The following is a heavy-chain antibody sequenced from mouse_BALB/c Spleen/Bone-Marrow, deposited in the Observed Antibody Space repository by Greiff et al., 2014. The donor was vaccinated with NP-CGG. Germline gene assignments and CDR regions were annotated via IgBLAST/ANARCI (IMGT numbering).Heavy chain of an antibody. J-gene: IGHJ1*01. CDR2: IDPANGNT. D-gene: IGHD2-14*01. CDR3: ASYRYAWYFDV. CDR1: GFNIKDTY. V-gene: IGHV14-3*02. Sequence: VQLQQSGAELVKPGASVKLSCTASGFNIKDTYMHWVKQRPEQGLEWIGRIDPANGNTKYDPKFQGKATITADTSSNTAYLQLSSLTPEDTAVYYCASYRYAWYFDVWGAGTTVTVSS.